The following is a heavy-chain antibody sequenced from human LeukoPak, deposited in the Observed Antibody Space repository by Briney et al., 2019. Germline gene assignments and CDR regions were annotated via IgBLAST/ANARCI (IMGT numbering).Heavy chain of an antibody. V-gene: IGHV3-21*01. D-gene: IGHD3-10*02. CDR1: RFTFSTYT. CDR3: AELGITMIGGV. Sequence: GGSLRLSCAASRFTFSTYTMNWVRQAPGKGLEWISSITSNSKYIFYADSVKGRFTISRDNAKNSLYLQMNSLRAEDTAVYYCAELGITMIGGVWGKGTTVTISS. J-gene: IGHJ6*04. CDR2: ITSNSKYI.